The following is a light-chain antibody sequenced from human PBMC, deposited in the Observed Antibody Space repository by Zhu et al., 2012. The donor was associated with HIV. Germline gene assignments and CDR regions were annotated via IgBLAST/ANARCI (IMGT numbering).Light chain of an antibody. V-gene: IGKV3-20*01. Sequence: EIVLTQSPDTLSLSPGDRATLACRASQSVNRNYVIWYQQKPGQAPRPLIYGASDRASGVPDRFSGSGSGTDYTLTITRLEPEDFAVYYCHQYDDSWTFSQGTKVEIK. J-gene: IGKJ1*01. CDR1: QSVNRNY. CDR2: GAS. CDR3: HQYDDSWT.